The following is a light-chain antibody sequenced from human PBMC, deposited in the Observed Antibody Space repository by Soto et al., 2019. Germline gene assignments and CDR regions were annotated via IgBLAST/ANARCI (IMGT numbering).Light chain of an antibody. V-gene: IGLV2-23*03. CDR1: SSDVGSYNL. CDR3: CSYAGSTTFVV. CDR2: EGS. J-gene: IGLJ2*01. Sequence: QSALTQPASVSGSPGQSITISCTGTSSDVGSYNLVSWYQQHPGKAPKLMIYEGSKWPSGVSNRFSGSKSGNTASLTISGLQAEDEADYSCCSYAGSTTFVVFGGGTKVTVL.